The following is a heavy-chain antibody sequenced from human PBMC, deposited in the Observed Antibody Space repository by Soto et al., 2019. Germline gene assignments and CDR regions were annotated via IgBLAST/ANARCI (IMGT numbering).Heavy chain of an antibody. CDR1: GGSISSGDYY. V-gene: IGHV4-30-4*01. J-gene: IGHJ3*02. CDR3: AREVQTIRYYQTPAAFDI. D-gene: IGHD2-2*01. CDR2: IYYSGST. Sequence: QVQLQESGPGLVKPSQTLSLTCTVSGGSISSGDYYWSWIRQPPGKGLEWIGYIYYSGSTYYNPSLKRRVTISVDTSKNQFSLKLSSVTAADTAVYYCAREVQTIRYYQTPAAFDIWGQGTMVTVSS.